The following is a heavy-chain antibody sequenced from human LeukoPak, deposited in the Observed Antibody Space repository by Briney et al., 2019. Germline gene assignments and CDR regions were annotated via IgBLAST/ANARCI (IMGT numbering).Heavy chain of an antibody. V-gene: IGHV1-2*02. CDR3: ARTSIAARRADFDY. J-gene: IGHJ4*02. Sequence: ASVKVSCKTSGYTFTDYYIHWVRQAPGQGFEWMGWINPNSGGTNYAQKFQGRVTMTRDTSISTAYMEPSSLTSDDTAVYYCARTSIAARRADFDYWGQGTLVTVSS. D-gene: IGHD6-6*01. CDR1: GYTFTDYY. CDR2: INPNSGGT.